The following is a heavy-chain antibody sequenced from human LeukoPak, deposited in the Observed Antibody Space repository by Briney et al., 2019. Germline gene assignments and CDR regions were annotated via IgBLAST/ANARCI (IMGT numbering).Heavy chain of an antibody. CDR1: GVSISSYY. CDR2: IYYSGST. CDR3: ARFSVAAAGTGWFDP. J-gene: IGHJ5*02. D-gene: IGHD6-13*01. Sequence: NPSETLSLTCTVSGVSISSYYWSWIRQPPGKGLELIGYIYYSGSTNYNPSLKSRVTISIDTSKNQLSLKLSSVTAADTAVYYCARFSVAAAGTGWFDPWGQGTLVTVSA. V-gene: IGHV4-59*01.